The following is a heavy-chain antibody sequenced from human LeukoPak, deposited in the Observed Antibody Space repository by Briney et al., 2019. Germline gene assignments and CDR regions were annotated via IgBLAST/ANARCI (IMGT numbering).Heavy chain of an antibody. CDR2: IYYSGST. CDR1: GGSISSSSYY. V-gene: IGHV4-39*01. CDR3: ARVKRFLVRNYYMDV. J-gene: IGHJ6*03. D-gene: IGHD3-3*01. Sequence: PSETLSLTCTVSGGSISSSSYYWGWIRQPPGKGLEWIGSIYYSGSTYYNPSLKSRVTISVDTSKNQFSLKLSSVTAADTAVYYCARVKRFLVRNYYMDVWGKGTTVTVSS.